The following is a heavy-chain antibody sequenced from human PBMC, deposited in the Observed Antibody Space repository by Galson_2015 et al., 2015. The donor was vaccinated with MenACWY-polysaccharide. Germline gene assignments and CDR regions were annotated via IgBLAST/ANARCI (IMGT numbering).Heavy chain of an antibody. D-gene: IGHD2-8*01. V-gene: IGHV1-46*01. CDR1: GYTFTTYY. Sequence: SVKVSCKASGYTFTTYYIHWVRQAPGQGLEWMGMINPNDGKSTYAQRFQGRVTMTRDTSTNTVYMELSSLKSEDTAVYSCARDRCVRCNGFGPGGQGTLVTGSS. J-gene: IGHJ5*02. CDR3: ARDRCVRCNGFGP. CDR2: INPNDGKS.